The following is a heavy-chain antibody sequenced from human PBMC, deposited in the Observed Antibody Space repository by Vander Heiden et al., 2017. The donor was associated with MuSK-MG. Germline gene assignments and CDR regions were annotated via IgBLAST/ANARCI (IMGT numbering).Heavy chain of an antibody. CDR2: IYYSGST. Sequence: QVQLQESGPGLVKPSETLSLTCTVSGGPISSYYWSWIRQPPGKGLEWIGYIYYSGSTNYNPSLKSRVTISVDTSKNQFSLKLSSVTAADTAVYYCARGPIVVVPAAMSWFDPWGQGTLVTVSS. CDR1: GGPISSYY. J-gene: IGHJ5*02. V-gene: IGHV4-59*01. D-gene: IGHD2-2*01. CDR3: ARGPIVVVPAAMSWFDP.